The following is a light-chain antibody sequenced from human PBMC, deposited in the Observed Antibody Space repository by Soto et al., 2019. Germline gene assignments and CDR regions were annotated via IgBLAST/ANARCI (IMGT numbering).Light chain of an antibody. CDR3: QQRSNWPPIT. Sequence: DIVMTQSPASLAVSLGERATISCKSSQSVLYSSNNKNYLAWYQQKPGQPPKLLIYWASTRESGVPDRFSGSGSGTDFTLTISSLQAEDVAVYYCQQRSNWPPITFGQGTRLEIK. V-gene: IGKV4-1*01. CDR2: WAS. CDR1: QSVLYSSNNKNY. J-gene: IGKJ5*01.